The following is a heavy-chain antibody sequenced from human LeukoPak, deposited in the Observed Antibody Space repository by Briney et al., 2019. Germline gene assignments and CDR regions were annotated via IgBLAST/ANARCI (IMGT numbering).Heavy chain of an antibody. V-gene: IGHV3-7*01. Sequence: GGSPRLSCAASGFTFSSYWMSWVRQAPGKGLEWVANIKQDGSEKYYVDSVKGRFTISRDNAKNSLYLQMNSLRAEDTAVYYCARGGSVPAAIVFYYYYYMDVWGKGTTVTISS. CDR3: ARGGSVPAAIVFYYYYYMDV. CDR2: IKQDGSEK. CDR1: GFTFSSYW. J-gene: IGHJ6*03. D-gene: IGHD2-2*01.